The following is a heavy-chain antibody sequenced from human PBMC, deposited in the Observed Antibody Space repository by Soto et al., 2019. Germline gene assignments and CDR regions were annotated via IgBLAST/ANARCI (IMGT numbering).Heavy chain of an antibody. J-gene: IGHJ6*02. V-gene: IGHV3-7*01. Sequence: GGSLRLSCAASGFTFSSYWMSWVRQAPGKGLEWVANIKQDGSEKYYVDSVKGRFTISRDNAKNSLYLQMNSLRAEDTAVYYCARENLEWLFRFYYYGMDVWGQGTTVTVSS. CDR2: IKQDGSEK. CDR3: ARENLEWLFRFYYYGMDV. CDR1: GFTFSSYW. D-gene: IGHD3-3*01.